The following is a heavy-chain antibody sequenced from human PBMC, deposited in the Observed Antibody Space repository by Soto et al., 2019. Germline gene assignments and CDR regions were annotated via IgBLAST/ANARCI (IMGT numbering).Heavy chain of an antibody. J-gene: IGHJ5*02. D-gene: IGHD3-10*01. CDR1: GGSINSGDYY. Sequence: QVQLQESGPGLVKTSQTLSLTCTVSGGSINSGDYYWSWIRQHPGKGLEWIGYIYYSGSTYYNPSRKSRVNIAVDTSKTQFPLKLRSVTAADTAVYYCAREEVAYYGSGSYNWFDPWGQGTLVTVSS. CDR3: AREEVAYYGSGSYNWFDP. V-gene: IGHV4-31*03. CDR2: IYYSGST.